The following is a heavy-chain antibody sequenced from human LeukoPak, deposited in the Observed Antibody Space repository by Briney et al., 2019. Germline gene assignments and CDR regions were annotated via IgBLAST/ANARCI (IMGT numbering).Heavy chain of an antibody. CDR1: GFTFSSYW. Sequence: GGSLRLSCAASGFTFSSYWMSWVRRAPGKGLEWVADIKEDGGGKYYLDSVKGRFTISRDNAKNSLYLQMNSLRAEDTAVYYCARGQTTVTNWGQGTLVTVSS. CDR3: ARGQTTVTN. CDR2: IKEDGGGK. J-gene: IGHJ4*02. D-gene: IGHD4-17*01. V-gene: IGHV3-7*03.